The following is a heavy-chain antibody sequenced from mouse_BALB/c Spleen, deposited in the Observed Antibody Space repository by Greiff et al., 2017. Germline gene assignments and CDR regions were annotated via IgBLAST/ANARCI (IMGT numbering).Heavy chain of an antibody. V-gene: IGHV5-17*02. CDR1: GFTFSSFG. Sequence: EVQLVESGGGLVQPGGSRKLSCAASGFTFSSFGMHWVRQAPEKGLEWVAYISSGSSTIYYADTVKGRFTISRDNPKNTLFLQMTNLRSEDTAMYYCARRGYAMDYWGQGTSVTVSS. J-gene: IGHJ4*01. CDR2: ISSGSSTI. CDR3: ARRGYAMDY.